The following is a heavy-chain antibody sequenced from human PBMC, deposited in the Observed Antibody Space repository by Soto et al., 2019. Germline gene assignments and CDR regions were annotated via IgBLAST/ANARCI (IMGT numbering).Heavy chain of an antibody. CDR1: GLTFSSYS. Sequence: GGSLRLSCAASGLTFSSYSMNWVRQAPGKGLEWVSYISNRYYADSVKGRFTISRDNSKNTLFLQMNSLRAEDTAVYYCARGEQQLPRGPINGMDVWGQGTTVTVSS. D-gene: IGHD6-13*01. CDR3: ARGEQQLPRGPINGMDV. J-gene: IGHJ6*02. V-gene: IGHV3-48*01. CDR2: ISNR.